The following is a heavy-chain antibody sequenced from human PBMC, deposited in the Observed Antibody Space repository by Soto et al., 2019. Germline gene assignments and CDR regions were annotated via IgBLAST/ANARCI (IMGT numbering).Heavy chain of an antibody. V-gene: IGHV4-31*03. Sequence: PSAPLSLTCTFSGGSISSGGYYWSWIRQHPGKGLEWIGYIYYSGSTYYNPSLKSRVTISVDTSKNQFSLKLSSVTAADTAVYYCARDLNGSSDYWGQGTLVTVSS. CDR1: GGSISSGGYY. D-gene: IGHD2-15*01. J-gene: IGHJ4*02. CDR2: IYYSGST. CDR3: ARDLNGSSDY.